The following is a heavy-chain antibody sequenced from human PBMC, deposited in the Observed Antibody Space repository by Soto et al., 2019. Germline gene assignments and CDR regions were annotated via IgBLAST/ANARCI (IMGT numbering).Heavy chain of an antibody. Sequence: ASVKVSCKASGYTFTSYYMHWVRQAPGQGLERMGIINPSGGSTSYAQKFQGRVTMTRDTSTSTVYMELSSLRSEDTAVYYCARVPYYYDSSGPLFDYWGQGTQVTVSS. J-gene: IGHJ4*02. CDR2: INPSGGST. V-gene: IGHV1-46*01. CDR3: ARVPYYYDSSGPLFDY. CDR1: GYTFTSYY. D-gene: IGHD3-22*01.